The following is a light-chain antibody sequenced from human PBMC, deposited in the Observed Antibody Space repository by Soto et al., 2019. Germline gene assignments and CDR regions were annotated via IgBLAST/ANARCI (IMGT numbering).Light chain of an antibody. Sequence: EIVLTQSPGTLSLSPGERATLSCWASQSVSSSYLAWYQQKPGQAPRLLIYGAFFRATGIPDRFSGSGSGTDFTLTISRLEPEDFAVYYCQQYGSSPLTFGQGTRLEIK. CDR3: QQYGSSPLT. CDR1: QSVSSSY. CDR2: GAF. J-gene: IGKJ5*01. V-gene: IGKV3-20*01.